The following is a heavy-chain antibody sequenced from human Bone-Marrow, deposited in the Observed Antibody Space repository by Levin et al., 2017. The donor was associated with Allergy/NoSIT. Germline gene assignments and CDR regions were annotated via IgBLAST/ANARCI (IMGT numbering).Heavy chain of an antibody. D-gene: IGHD4-17*01. Sequence: PGGSLRLSCAASGFTFTTYAMTWVRQTPGKGLEWVSTITSSADRTYYSDSVKGRFTISRDNSKNTLFLQMNSLRAEDTAVYYCAAVTSYWFDPWGQGTLVTVSS. J-gene: IGHJ5*02. CDR3: AAVTSYWFDP. V-gene: IGHV3-23*01. CDR2: ITSSADRT. CDR1: GFTFTTYA.